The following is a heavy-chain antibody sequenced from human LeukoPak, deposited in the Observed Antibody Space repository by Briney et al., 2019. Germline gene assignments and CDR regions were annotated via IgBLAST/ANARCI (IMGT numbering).Heavy chain of an antibody. V-gene: IGHV1-69*13. J-gene: IGHJ4*02. CDR1: GYTFTDHY. CDR2: IIPIFGTA. CDR3: ARAREAFYYGSGSRFEIQGDY. Sequence: ASVKVSCKASGYTFTDHYIHWVRQAPGQGLEWMGGIIPIFGTANYAQKFQGRVTITADESTSTAYMELSSLRSEDTAVYYCARAREAFYYGSGSRFEIQGDYWGQGTLVTVSS. D-gene: IGHD3-10*01.